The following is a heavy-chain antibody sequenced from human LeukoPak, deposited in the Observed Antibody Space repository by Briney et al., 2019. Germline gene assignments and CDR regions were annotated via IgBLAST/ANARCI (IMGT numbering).Heavy chain of an antibody. CDR1: GFTFNNYW. V-gene: IGHV3-7*01. D-gene: IGHD3-22*01. J-gene: IGHJ4*02. CDR3: ARVPGYDSSGYFDY. Sequence: GGSLRLSCAASGFTFNNYWMTWVRQAPGKGLEWVANIKQDGSEKYYVDSVKGRFTISRDNSKNTLYLQMNSLRAEDTAVYYCARVPGYDSSGYFDYWGQGTLVTVSS. CDR2: IKQDGSEK.